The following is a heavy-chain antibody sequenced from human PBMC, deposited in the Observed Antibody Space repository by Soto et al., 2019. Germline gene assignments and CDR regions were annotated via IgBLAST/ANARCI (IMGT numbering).Heavy chain of an antibody. Sequence: QVTLKESGPTLVKPTQTLTLTCTVSGLSLRTTGVGVGWVRQPPGKALEWLALLYWDDDKRYSPSLRSRLTIAKDISEKQVVLTMTNMATVDTATYYCVQSRCGGDCLEIYSSHAYNGLDVWGQGTTVTGSS. D-gene: IGHD2-21*02. CDR2: LYWDDDK. J-gene: IGHJ6*02. CDR3: VQSRCGGDCLEIYSSHAYNGLDV. V-gene: IGHV2-5*02. CDR1: GLSLRTTGVG.